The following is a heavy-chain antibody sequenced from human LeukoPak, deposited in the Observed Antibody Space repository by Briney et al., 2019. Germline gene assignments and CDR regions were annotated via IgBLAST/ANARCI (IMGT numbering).Heavy chain of an antibody. Sequence: AASVKVSCKASGYTFTGYYMHWVRQAPGQGREWMGWINPNSGGTNYAQKFQGRVTMTRDTSISTAYMELSRLRSDDTAVYYCAREPAAAGTGGFDSWGQGTLVTVSS. CDR1: GYTFTGYY. J-gene: IGHJ4*02. V-gene: IGHV1-2*02. CDR2: INPNSGGT. D-gene: IGHD6-13*01. CDR3: AREPAAAGTGGFDS.